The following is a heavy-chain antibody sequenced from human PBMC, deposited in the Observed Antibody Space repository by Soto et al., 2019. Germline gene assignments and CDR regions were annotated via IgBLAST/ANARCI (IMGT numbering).Heavy chain of an antibody. CDR2: IFWNDDK. CDR1: GFSLSTSAVG. J-gene: IGHJ5*02. D-gene: IGHD4-17*01. CDR3: ARRGGATATGGAFDP. Sequence: QITLKESGPTLVKPTQTLTLTCTFSGFSLSTSAVGVGWIRQPPGKALEWLAVIFWNDDKRYSPSLKSRLTTTKASSKNQVVLTMTNLDPVDTGKYYCARRGGATATGGAFDPWGQGTLVTVSS. V-gene: IGHV2-5*01.